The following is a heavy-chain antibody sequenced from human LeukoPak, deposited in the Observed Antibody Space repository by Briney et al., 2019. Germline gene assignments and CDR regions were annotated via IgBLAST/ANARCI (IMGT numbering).Heavy chain of an antibody. V-gene: IGHV3-21*01. CDR2: ISSGSGHI. CDR3: ARVFSGSDY. CDR1: GFTFSNAW. Sequence: GGSLRLSCAASGFTFSNAWMSWVRQAPGKGLEWVSFISSGSGHIYYADSLQGRFTISRDSAKNSLYLQMNSLRAEDTAIYYCARVFSGSDYWGQGTPVTVSS. J-gene: IGHJ4*02. D-gene: IGHD2-15*01.